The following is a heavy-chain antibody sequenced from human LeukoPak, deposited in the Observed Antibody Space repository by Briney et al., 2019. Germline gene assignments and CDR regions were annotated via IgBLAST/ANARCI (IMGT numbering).Heavy chain of an antibody. J-gene: IGHJ4*02. CDR2: INHSGST. CDR3: ARGGSTGVGVVPAAIDY. D-gene: IGHD2-2*01. CDR1: GLSFSGYY. Sequence: SETLSLTCAVYGLSFSGYYWSWIRQPPGKGLEWIGEINHSGSTNYNPSLKSRVTILVDTSKNQFSLKLSSVTAADTAVYYCARGGSTGVGVVPAAIDYWGQGTLVTVSS. V-gene: IGHV4-34*01.